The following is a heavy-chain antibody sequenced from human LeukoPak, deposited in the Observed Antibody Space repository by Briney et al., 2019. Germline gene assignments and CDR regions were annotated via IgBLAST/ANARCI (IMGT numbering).Heavy chain of an antibody. D-gene: IGHD6-19*01. CDR1: GGSFNNHA. J-gene: IGHJ4*02. V-gene: IGHV1-69*01. CDR2: IIPMVITA. Sequence: ASVKVSCKVSGGSFNNHAISWVRQAPGQGLEWMGGIIPMVITANYAQKFQGRVTITADESTSTAYMELSSLRSEDTAVYYCARAREQWLVLSGDFDYWGQGTLVTVSS. CDR3: ARAREQWLVLSGDFDY.